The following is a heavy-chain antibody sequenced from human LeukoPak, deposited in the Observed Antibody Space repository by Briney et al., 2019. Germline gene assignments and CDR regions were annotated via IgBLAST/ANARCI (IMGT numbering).Heavy chain of an antibody. Sequence: PGGSLRLSCAASGFTLDDYAMHWVRQAPGKGLEWVSLISGDGGSTYYADSVKGRFTISRDNSKNSLYLQMNSLRTEDTALYYCAKDRSVYYYDSSGWPVDYWGQGTLVTVSS. CDR1: GFTLDDYA. D-gene: IGHD3-22*01. V-gene: IGHV3-43*02. CDR3: AKDRSVYYYDSSGWPVDY. CDR2: ISGDGGST. J-gene: IGHJ4*02.